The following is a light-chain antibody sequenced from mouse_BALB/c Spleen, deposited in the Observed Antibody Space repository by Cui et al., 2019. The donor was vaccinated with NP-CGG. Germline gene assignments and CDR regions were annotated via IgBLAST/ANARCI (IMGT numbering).Light chain of an antibody. J-gene: IGLJ1*01. Sequence: VVTQQAAPTTSPGETVTLTCRSSTGAVTTSNYANWVQEKPDHLFTGLIGGTNNRAPGVPARFSGSLIGDKAALTITGAQTEDEAIYFCALWYSNHWVFGGGTKLTVL. CDR3: ALWYSNHWV. CDR2: GTN. V-gene: IGLV1*01. CDR1: TGAVTTSNY.